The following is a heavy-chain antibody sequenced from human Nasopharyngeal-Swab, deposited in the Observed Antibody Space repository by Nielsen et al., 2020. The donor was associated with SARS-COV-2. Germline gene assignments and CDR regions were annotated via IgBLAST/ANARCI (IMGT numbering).Heavy chain of an antibody. V-gene: IGHV3-74*01. J-gene: IGHJ6*02. CDR3: ARESIAAAGPGMDV. D-gene: IGHD6-13*01. Sequence: GGSLRLSCAASGFIFSSYWMHWVRQAPGKGLVWVSRIKSDGSSTSYAGSVKGRFTISRDNAKNTLFLQMNSLRAEDTAVYYCARESIAAAGPGMDVWGQGTTVTVSS. CDR2: IKSDGSST. CDR1: GFIFSSYW.